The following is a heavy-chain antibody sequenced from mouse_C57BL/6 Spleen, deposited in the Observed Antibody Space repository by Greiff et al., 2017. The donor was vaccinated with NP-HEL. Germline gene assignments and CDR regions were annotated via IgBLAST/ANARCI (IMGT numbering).Heavy chain of an antibody. D-gene: IGHD4-1*01. J-gene: IGHJ2*01. CDR2: IDPANGNT. CDR1: GFNIKNTY. V-gene: IGHV14-3*01. Sequence: EVQLQQSVAELVRPGASVKLSCTASGFNIKNTYMHWVKQRPEQGLEWIGRIDPANGNTKYAQKFQGKATITADTSSNTAYLQLSSLTDEDTAIYYCARSSPLGRYYFDDWGQGTTLTVSS. CDR3: ARSSPLGRYYFDD.